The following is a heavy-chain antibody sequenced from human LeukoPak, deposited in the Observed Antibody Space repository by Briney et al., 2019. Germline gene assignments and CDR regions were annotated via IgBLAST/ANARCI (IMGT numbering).Heavy chain of an antibody. CDR3: ARTHGYSYGYGDFDY. CDR2: IYYSGST. Sequence: SETLSLTCTVSGGSISSGGYYWSWIRQHPGKGLEWIGYIYYSGSTYYNPSLKSRVTISVDTSKNQFSLKLSSVTAADTAVYYCARTHGYSYGYGDFDYWGQGTLVTVSS. V-gene: IGHV4-31*03. D-gene: IGHD5-18*01. J-gene: IGHJ4*02. CDR1: GGSISSGGYY.